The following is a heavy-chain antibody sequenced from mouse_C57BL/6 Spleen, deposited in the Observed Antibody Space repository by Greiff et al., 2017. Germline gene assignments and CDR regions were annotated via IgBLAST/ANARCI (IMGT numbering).Heavy chain of an antibody. CDR2: IWWDDDK. Sequence: QVTLKVSGPGILQPSQTLSLTCSFSGFSLSTFGMGVGWIRQPSGKGLEWLAHIWWDDDKYYNPALKSRLTFSKDTSKKQVFLKSTNVDKADTATYYGARIAGRQLRGFAYWGQGTLVTVSA. V-gene: IGHV8-8*01. J-gene: IGHJ3*01. CDR1: GFSLSTFGMG. CDR3: ARIAGRQLRGFAY. D-gene: IGHD3-2*02.